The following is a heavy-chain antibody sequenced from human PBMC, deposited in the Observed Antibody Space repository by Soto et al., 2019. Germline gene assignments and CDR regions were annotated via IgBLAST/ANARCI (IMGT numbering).Heavy chain of an antibody. CDR3: ARHGFYGDFSSNYSDP. CDR2: IYPSDSQT. V-gene: IGHV5-51*01. D-gene: IGHD4-17*01. Sequence: GESLKISCKGSGYTFSNWWIAWVRQMPGKGLEYMGIIYPSDSQTRYSPSFQGQVTISADKSINTAYLQWSSLKASGTAIYYCARHGFYGDFSSNYSDPRGQGTRGTISS. CDR1: GYTFSNWW. J-gene: IGHJ5*02.